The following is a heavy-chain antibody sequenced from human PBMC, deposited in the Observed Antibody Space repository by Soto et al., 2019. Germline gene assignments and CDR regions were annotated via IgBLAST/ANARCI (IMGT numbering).Heavy chain of an antibody. J-gene: IGHJ6*02. CDR2: IIPIFGTA. V-gene: IGHV1-69*06. CDR3: ARADILFSGYYYGRDV. CDR1: GGTLSSYA. Sequence: SVKVSCKASGGTLSSYAISWVRQAPGQGLEWMGGIIPIFGTANYAQKFQGRVTITADKSTSTAYMELSSLRSEDTAVYYCARADILFSGYYYGRDVWGQGTTVPSP.